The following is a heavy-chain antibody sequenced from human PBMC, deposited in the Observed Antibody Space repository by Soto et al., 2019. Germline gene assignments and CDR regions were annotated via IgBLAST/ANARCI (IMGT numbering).Heavy chain of an antibody. CDR3: VRDGGGNDP. J-gene: IGHJ5*02. D-gene: IGHD3-16*01. CDR2: FHSSGST. V-gene: IGHV4-4*07. CDR1: GGSISSFY. Sequence: SETLSLTCTVSGGSISSFYWSWIRQPAGKGLEWVGRFHSSGSTNYNPSLKSRLTMSVDTSKNQFSLKLSSVTAADTAVYYCVRDGGGNDPWGQGIPVTVSS.